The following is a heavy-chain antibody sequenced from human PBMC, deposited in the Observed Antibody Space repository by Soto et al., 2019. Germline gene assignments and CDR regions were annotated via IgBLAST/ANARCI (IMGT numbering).Heavy chain of an antibody. V-gene: IGHV4-59*08. CDR2: VHYSGST. Sequence: QVQLQESGPGLVKPSETLSLTCTVSGGSISNFYWTWIRQPPGKGLEWIGNVHYSGSTNYNPSLKRRVNTSVDTAKNQPSLNLSPVTAADTAVYYCARHKDAGSDRGGMDVWGQGTTVTVSS. D-gene: IGHD6-25*01. CDR1: GGSISNFY. CDR3: ARHKDAGSDRGGMDV. J-gene: IGHJ6*02.